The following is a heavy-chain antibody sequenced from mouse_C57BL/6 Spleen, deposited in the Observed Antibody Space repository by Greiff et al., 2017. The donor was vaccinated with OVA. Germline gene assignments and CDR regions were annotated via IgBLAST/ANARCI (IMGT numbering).Heavy chain of an antibody. Sequence: QVQLQQSGAELARPGASVKLSCKASGYTFTSYGISWVKQRTGQGLEWIGEIYPRSGNTYYNEKFKGKATLTADKSSSTAYMELRSLTSEDSAVYFCARWDTGSLYYAMDYWGQGTSVTVSS. V-gene: IGHV1-81*01. J-gene: IGHJ4*01. D-gene: IGHD6-2*01. CDR2: IYPRSGNT. CDR1: GYTFTSYG. CDR3: ARWDTGSLYYAMDY.